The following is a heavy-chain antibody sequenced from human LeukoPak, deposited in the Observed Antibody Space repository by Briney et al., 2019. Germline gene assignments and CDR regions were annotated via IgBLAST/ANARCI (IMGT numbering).Heavy chain of an antibody. D-gene: IGHD5-18*01. J-gene: IGHJ4*02. V-gene: IGHV3-30*02. CDR2: IRYDGSNK. Sequence: GGSLRLSCAASGFTFSSYGMHWVGQAPGKGLEWVAFIRYDGSNKYYADSVKGRFTISRDNAKNSLYLQMNSLRAEDTAVYYCASVDTAMSGSLDYWGQGTLVTVSS. CDR3: ASVDTAMSGSLDY. CDR1: GFTFSSYG.